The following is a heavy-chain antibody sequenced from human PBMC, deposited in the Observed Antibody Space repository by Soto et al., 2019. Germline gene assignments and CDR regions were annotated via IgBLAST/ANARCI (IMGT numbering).Heavy chain of an antibody. Sequence: PGGSLRLSCAASGFTFSSYAMSWVRQAPGKGLEWVSAISGSGGSTYYADSVKGRFTISRDNSKNTLYLQMNSLRAEDTAVYYCAKGKTGYSSGWYYGNYWGQGTLVTVSS. CDR1: GFTFSSYA. CDR2: ISGSGGST. J-gene: IGHJ4*02. V-gene: IGHV3-23*01. D-gene: IGHD6-19*01. CDR3: AKGKTGYSSGWYYGNY.